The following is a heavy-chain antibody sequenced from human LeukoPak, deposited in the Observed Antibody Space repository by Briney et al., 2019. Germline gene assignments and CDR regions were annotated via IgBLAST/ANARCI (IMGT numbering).Heavy chain of an antibody. CDR3: TRGFGGAFDY. D-gene: IGHD3-10*01. J-gene: IGHJ4*02. V-gene: IGHV3-23*01. CDR1: GFTFSTYA. CDR2: ISGSGVST. Sequence: PGGSLRLSCAASGFTFSTYAMSWVRQAPGKGLEWVSFISGSGVSTDYADSVKGRFAISRDNSKNTLYLQMNSLRAEDTAVYYCTRGFGGAFDYWGQGTLVTVSS.